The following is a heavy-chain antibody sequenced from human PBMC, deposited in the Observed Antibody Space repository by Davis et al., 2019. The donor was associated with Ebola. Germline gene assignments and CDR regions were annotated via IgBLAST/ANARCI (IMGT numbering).Heavy chain of an antibody. V-gene: IGHV5-51*01. CDR2: IWPDDSDT. CDR1: GYRFTSYW. Sequence: PGGSLRLSCQGSGYRFTSYWIGWVRQLPGKGLEWMGIIWPDDSDTNYSPSFQGQVTISADKSINTAYLQWSSLKASGTAMYYCARHAYSSSDPFDYWGQGTLVTVSS. CDR3: ARHAYSSSDPFDY. D-gene: IGHD6-6*01. J-gene: IGHJ4*02.